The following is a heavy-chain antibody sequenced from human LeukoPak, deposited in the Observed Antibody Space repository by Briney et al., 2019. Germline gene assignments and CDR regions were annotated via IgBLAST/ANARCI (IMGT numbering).Heavy chain of an antibody. CDR2: IIHSGST. J-gene: IGHJ3*01. CDR1: GGSFSGYY. D-gene: IGHD3-22*01. CDR3: VRETATSYYDSAGYYRQTEVFDV. Sequence: SETLSLTCAVYGGSFSGYYWSWVRQPPGKGLEWIGEIIHSGSTNYNPSIKSRVTISVGTSKNQFSLRLNSVTAADTALYYCVRETATSYYDSAGYYRQTEVFDVWGQGTEVTVSS. V-gene: IGHV4-34*12.